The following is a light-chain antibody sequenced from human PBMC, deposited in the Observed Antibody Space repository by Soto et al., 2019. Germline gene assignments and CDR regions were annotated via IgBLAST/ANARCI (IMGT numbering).Light chain of an antibody. CDR2: RNN. Sequence: QSVLTQPPSVSGTPGQRVSISCSGSSSNIGSNAVHWYQQFPGTAPRLLIFRNNQRPSGVPDRFSGSKSGTSASLAISGLQSEDEAEYYCAAWNDRPYLWVFGRGTKLTVL. J-gene: IGLJ3*02. CDR1: SSNIGSNA. V-gene: IGLV1-44*01. CDR3: AAWNDRPYLWV.